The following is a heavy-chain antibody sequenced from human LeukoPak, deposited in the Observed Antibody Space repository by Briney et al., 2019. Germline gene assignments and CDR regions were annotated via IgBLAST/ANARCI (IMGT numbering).Heavy chain of an antibody. V-gene: IGHV3-23*01. Sequence: QPGGSLRLSCAASGFTFSSYAMSWVRQAPGKGLEWVSAISGSGGSTYYADSVKGRFTISRDNAKNSLYLQMNSLRAEDTAVYYCARLRAAAGLFDYWGQGTLVTVSS. D-gene: IGHD6-13*01. CDR1: GFTFSSYA. CDR2: ISGSGGST. J-gene: IGHJ4*02. CDR3: ARLRAAAGLFDY.